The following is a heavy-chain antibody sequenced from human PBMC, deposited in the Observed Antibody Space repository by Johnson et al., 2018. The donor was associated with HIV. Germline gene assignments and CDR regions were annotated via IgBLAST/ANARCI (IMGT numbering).Heavy chain of an antibody. Sequence: QVQLVESGGGVVQPGRSLRLSCAASGFTFSSYAMHWVRQAPGKGLEWVAVISYDGSNKYYADSVTGRFTISRDNSKNTLYLQMNRLRAEDTAVYYCASALCTWGAFDIWGQGTMVTVSS. J-gene: IGHJ3*02. CDR1: GFTFSSYA. CDR2: ISYDGSNK. D-gene: IGHD2-8*01. V-gene: IGHV3-30*04. CDR3: ASALCTWGAFDI.